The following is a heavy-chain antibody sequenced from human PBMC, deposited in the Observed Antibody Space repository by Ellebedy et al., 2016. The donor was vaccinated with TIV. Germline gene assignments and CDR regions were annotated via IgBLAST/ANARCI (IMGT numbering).Heavy chain of an antibody. Sequence: MPSETLSLTCAVYGGSFSGYYWSWIRQPPGKGLEWIGEINHSGSTNYNPSLKSRVTISVDTSKNQFSLKLSSVTAADTAVYYCAREGQYYYDSSGYRDAFDIWGQGTMVTVSS. CDR2: INHSGST. V-gene: IGHV4-34*01. CDR3: AREGQYYYDSSGYRDAFDI. CDR1: GGSFSGYY. D-gene: IGHD3-22*01. J-gene: IGHJ3*02.